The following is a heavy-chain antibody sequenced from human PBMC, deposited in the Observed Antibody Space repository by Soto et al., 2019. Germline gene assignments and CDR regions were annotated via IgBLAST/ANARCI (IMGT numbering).Heavy chain of an antibody. CDR1: GFTFSSYG. CDR3: ARDIGLAAAGTLGGHRAGAPDL. J-gene: IGHJ5*02. V-gene: IGHV3-33*01. CDR2: IWYDGSNK. Sequence: QVQLVESGGGVVQPGRSLRLSCAASGFTFSSYGMHWVRQAPGKGLEWVAVIWYDGSNKYYADSVKGRFTISRDNSKNTLYLQMNSLRAEDTAVYYCARDIGLAAAGTLGGHRAGAPDLWGQGTLVTVSS. D-gene: IGHD6-13*01.